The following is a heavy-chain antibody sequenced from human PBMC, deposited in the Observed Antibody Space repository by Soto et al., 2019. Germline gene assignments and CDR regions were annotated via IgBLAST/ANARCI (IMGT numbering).Heavy chain of an antibody. CDR2: IXHSGSX. CDR1: CGSFIGYY. D-gene: IGHD6-19*01. CDR3: ARSGRAVDAPFDY. V-gene: IGHV4-34*01. Sequence: PXXTLSLTCAVYCGSFIGYYWSWIRQPPGKGLEWIGEIXHSGSXNYNPYIKSRXXISVDKSXXQFSLKLSSVTAAETAVYYCARSGRAVDAPFDYWGQGTLVTVSS. J-gene: IGHJ4*02.